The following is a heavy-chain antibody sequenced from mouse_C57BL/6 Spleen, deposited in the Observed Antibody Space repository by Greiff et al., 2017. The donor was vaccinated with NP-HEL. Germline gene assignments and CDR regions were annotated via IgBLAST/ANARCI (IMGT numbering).Heavy chain of an antibody. Sequence: EVKLMESGGGLVKPGGSLKLSCAASGFTFSDYGMHWVRQAPEKGLEWVAYISSGSSTIYYADTVKGRFTISRDNAKNTLFLQMTSLRSEDTAMYYCARRVYDYDEDYAMDYWGQGTSVTVSS. V-gene: IGHV5-17*01. CDR3: ARRVYDYDEDYAMDY. J-gene: IGHJ4*01. D-gene: IGHD2-4*01. CDR2: ISSGSSTI. CDR1: GFTFSDYG.